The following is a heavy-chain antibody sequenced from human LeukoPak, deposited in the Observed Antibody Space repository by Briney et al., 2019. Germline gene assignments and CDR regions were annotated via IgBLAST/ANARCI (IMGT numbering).Heavy chain of an antibody. V-gene: IGHV4-59*01. D-gene: IGHD2-15*01. CDR3: ARVYCSGGSCAFDY. CDR2: IYYSGST. Sequence: KPSETLSLTCTVSGGSISSYYWSWIRQPPGKGLEWIGYIYYSGSTNYNPSLKSRVTISVDTSKNQFSLKLSSVTAADTAVYYCARVYCSGGSCAFDYWGQGTLVTVSS. J-gene: IGHJ4*02. CDR1: GGSISSYY.